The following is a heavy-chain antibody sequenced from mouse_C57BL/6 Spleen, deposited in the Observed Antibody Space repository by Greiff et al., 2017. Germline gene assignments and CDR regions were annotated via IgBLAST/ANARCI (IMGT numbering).Heavy chain of an antibody. D-gene: IGHD1-1*01. Sequence: VQVVESGPGLVQPSQSLSITCTVSGFSLTSYGVHWVRQSPGKGLEWLGVIWSGGSTDYNAAFISRLSISKDNSKSQVFFKMNSLQADDTAIYYCARRGYYGSRYYAMDYWGQGTSVTVSS. CDR1: GFSLTSYG. V-gene: IGHV2-2*01. J-gene: IGHJ4*01. CDR3: ARRGYYGSRYYAMDY. CDR2: IWSGGST.